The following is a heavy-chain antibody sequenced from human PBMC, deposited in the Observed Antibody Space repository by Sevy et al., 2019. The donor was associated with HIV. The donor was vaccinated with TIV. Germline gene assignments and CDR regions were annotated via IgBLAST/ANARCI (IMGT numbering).Heavy chain of an antibody. J-gene: IGHJ6*02. D-gene: IGHD6-19*01. CDR3: AKDLAKSYSSNYYYFGLDV. V-gene: IGHV3-30*18. CDR2: ISYDGDNS. CDR1: AFTFSWYS. Sequence: GGSLRLSCAASAFTFSWYSMHWVRQAPGKGLEWVAVISYDGDNSYYADSVKGRFTISRDNSKNTLHLQMNSLRAEDTAVYYCAKDLAKSYSSNYYYFGLDVWGQGTTVTVSS.